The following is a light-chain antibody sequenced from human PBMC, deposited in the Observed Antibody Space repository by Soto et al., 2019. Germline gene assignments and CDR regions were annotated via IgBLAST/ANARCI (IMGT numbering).Light chain of an antibody. CDR2: GAS. V-gene: IGKV3-20*01. CDR1: QSVSSSY. J-gene: IGKJ1*01. Sequence: EIVLTQSPGTLSLSPGERATLSCMASQSVSSSYLAWYQHKPGQAPRLLIYGASSRATGIPDRFSGSGSGTDFTLTISRLEPEDFAVYYCQQYGSSSWTFGQGTKVDVK. CDR3: QQYGSSSWT.